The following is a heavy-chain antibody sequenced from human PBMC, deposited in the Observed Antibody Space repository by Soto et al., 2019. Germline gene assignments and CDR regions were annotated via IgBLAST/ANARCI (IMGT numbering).Heavy chain of an antibody. CDR1: GFTFSSYG. CDR2: ISYDGSNK. V-gene: IGHV3-30*18. Sequence: QVQLVESGGGVVQPGRSLRLSCAASGFTFSSYGMHWVRQAPGKGLEGVAVISYDGSNKYYADSVKGRFTISRDNSKNTLYLQMNSLRAEDTAVYYCAKSNYYGSGSYCDYWGQGTLVTVSS. D-gene: IGHD3-10*01. CDR3: AKSNYYGSGSYCDY. J-gene: IGHJ4*02.